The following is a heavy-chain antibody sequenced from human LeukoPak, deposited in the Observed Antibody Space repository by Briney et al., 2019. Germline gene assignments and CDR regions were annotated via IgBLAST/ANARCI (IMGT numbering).Heavy chain of an antibody. V-gene: IGHV3-48*01. Sequence: GASLRLSCAASGFTFNRYSMNWVRQAPGKGLEWISYISSSGTTIYYADSVQGRFIISRDNARNSLYLQMNSLRAEDTAVYYCARHSYYDSWGPLFRDAFDIWGQGTMVTVSS. J-gene: IGHJ3*02. D-gene: IGHD3-3*01. CDR2: ISSSGTTI. CDR3: ARHSYYDSWGPLFRDAFDI. CDR1: GFTFNRYS.